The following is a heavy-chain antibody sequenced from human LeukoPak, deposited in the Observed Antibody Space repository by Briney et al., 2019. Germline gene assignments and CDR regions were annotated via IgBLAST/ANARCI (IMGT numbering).Heavy chain of an antibody. CDR3: VKGRYYDFWSGYSLFDY. CDR1: GFTFSSYW. V-gene: IGHV3-74*01. CDR2: INSDGSST. Sequence: GGSLRLSCAASGFTFSSYWMHWVRQAPGKGLVWVSRINSDGSSTSYADSVKGRFTISRDNAKNTLYLQMNSLRAEDTAVYYCVKGRYYDFWSGYSLFDYWGQGTLVTVSS. D-gene: IGHD3-3*01. J-gene: IGHJ4*02.